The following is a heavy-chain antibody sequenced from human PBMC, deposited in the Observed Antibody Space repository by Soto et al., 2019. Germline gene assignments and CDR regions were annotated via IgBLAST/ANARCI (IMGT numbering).Heavy chain of an antibody. CDR1: GFTFSSYC. D-gene: IGHD4-17*01. CDR3: ARGLAYGDYIDY. Sequence: SLELSCAASGFTFSSYCMHWVRQAPGKGLEWVAVIWYDGSNKYYADSVKGRFTISRDNSKNTLYLQMNSLRAEDTAVYYCARGLAYGDYIDYWGQGTLVTVSS. J-gene: IGHJ4*02. V-gene: IGHV3-33*01. CDR2: IWYDGSNK.